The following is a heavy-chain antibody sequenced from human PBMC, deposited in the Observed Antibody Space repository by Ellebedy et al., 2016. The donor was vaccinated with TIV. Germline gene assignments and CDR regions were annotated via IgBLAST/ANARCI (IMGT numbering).Heavy chain of an antibody. CDR2: ISGSGGST. J-gene: IGHJ5*02. D-gene: IGHD4-17*01. CDR3: AKDLTVDYGDYDWFDP. Sequence: PGGSLRLSCAASGFTFSSYAMSWVRQAPGKGLEWVSAISGSGGSTYYADSVKGRFTISRDNSKNTLYLQMNSLRAEDTAVYYCAKDLTVDYGDYDWFDPWGQGTLVTVSS. V-gene: IGHV3-23*01. CDR1: GFTFSSYA.